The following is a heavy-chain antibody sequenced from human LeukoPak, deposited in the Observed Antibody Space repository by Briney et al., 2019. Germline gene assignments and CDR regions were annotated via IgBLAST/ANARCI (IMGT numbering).Heavy chain of an antibody. CDR2: MNPNSGRT. V-gene: IGHV1-8*01. CDR1: GYTLTSYD. Sequence: ASVKVSCKASGYTLTSYDINWVRQATGQGLKWMGWMNPNSGRTGYAQKFRDRISITRNTSISTAYMELSSLTSEDTGVYYCTRETSSRYFDFWGQGTLVTVSS. CDR3: TRETSSRYFDF. J-gene: IGHJ4*02.